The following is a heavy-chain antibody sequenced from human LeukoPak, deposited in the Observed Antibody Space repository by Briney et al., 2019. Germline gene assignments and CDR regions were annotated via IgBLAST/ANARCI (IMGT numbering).Heavy chain of an antibody. CDR3: ARDRRGGYDWSFDY. Sequence: GGSLRLSCAASGFTFTSYGMHWVRQAPCKGLEWVAVVWYDGRHKYYADSVKGRFTISRDNSKNTLYLQMDSLRAEDTAVYYCARDRRGGYDWSFDYWGQGTMVTVSS. CDR1: GFTFTSYG. V-gene: IGHV3-33*01. CDR2: VWYDGRHK. J-gene: IGHJ4*02. D-gene: IGHD5-12*01.